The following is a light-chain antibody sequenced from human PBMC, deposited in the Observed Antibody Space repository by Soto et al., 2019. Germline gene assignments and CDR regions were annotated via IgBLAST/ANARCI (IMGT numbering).Light chain of an antibody. CDR1: SVHSSYA. CDR3: QTWGTGIHV. V-gene: IGLV4-69*01. CDR2: LNSDGSH. J-gene: IGLJ1*01. Sequence: QPVLTQSPSASASLGASVKLTCTLSSVHSSYAIAWHQQQPEKGPRYLMKLNSDGSHSRGDGIPDRFSGSSSGAERYLTISSLQSEDEADYYCQTWGTGIHVFGTGTKLTVL.